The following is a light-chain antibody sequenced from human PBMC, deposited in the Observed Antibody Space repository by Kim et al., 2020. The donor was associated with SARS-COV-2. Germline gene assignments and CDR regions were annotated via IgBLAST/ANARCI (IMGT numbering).Light chain of an antibody. CDR3: QVWDSTSDHCV. V-gene: IGLV3-21*02. Sequence: APGQTAGITCGGNNIGSKDVHWYQQKPGQAPVVVMFHDTDRPSGIPERFSGSNSGNTATLTISRVEAGDEADYYCQVWDSTSDHCVFGPGTKVTVL. CDR2: HDT. J-gene: IGLJ1*01. CDR1: NIGSKD.